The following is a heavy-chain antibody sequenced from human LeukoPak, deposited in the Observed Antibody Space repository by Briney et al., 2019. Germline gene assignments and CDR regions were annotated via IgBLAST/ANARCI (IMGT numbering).Heavy chain of an antibody. CDR3: AKDPQGDGSGSYYND. Sequence: GGSLRLSCAASGFTFSSYAMSWVRQAPGKGLEWVSSISGSGGSTYYADSVKGRVTISRDNSKNTLYLQMNSLRAEDTAVYYCAKDPQGDGSGSYYNDWGQGTLVTVSS. J-gene: IGHJ4*02. D-gene: IGHD3-10*01. V-gene: IGHV3-23*01. CDR2: ISGSGGST. CDR1: GFTFSSYA.